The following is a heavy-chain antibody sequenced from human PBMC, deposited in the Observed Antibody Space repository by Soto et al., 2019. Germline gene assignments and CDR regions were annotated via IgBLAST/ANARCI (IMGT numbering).Heavy chain of an antibody. CDR3: ARDRLDYGDSRPNNWFDP. Sequence: GASVKVCCEASGGTFSSYAISWVRQAPGQGLEWMGGIIPIFGTANYAQKFQGRVTITADKSTSTAYMELSSLRSEDTAVYYCARDRLDYGDSRPNNWFDPWGQGTLVTVSP. CDR2: IIPIFGTA. D-gene: IGHD4-17*01. V-gene: IGHV1-69*06. CDR1: GGTFSSYA. J-gene: IGHJ5*02.